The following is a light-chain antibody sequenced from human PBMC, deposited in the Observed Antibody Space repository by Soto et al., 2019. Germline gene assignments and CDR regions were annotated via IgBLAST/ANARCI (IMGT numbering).Light chain of an antibody. V-gene: IGLV1-40*01. CDR2: GNS. CDR3: QSYDSSLSTYV. Sequence: QSVLTQPPSVSGAPGQRVTISCTGSGSNIGAGYDVHWYQQLPGTAPKLLIYGNSNRPSGVPERFSGSKSGASASLAITGLQAEDEADYYCQSYDSSLSTYVFGTGTKLTVL. J-gene: IGLJ1*01. CDR1: GSNIGAGYD.